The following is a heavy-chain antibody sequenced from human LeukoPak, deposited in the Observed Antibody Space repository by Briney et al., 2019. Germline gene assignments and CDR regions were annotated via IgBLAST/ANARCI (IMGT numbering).Heavy chain of an antibody. J-gene: IGHJ4*02. D-gene: IGHD3-22*01. CDR2: ISGSGGST. V-gene: IGHV3-23*01. Sequence: PGGSLRLSCAASGFTFSSYAMSWVRQAPGKGLEWVSAISGSGGSTYYADSVKGRFTISRDNSKNTLYLQMNSLIAEDTPVYYCAKDISTLGGNNYYDSSGICYYFDYWGQGTLVTVSS. CDR3: AKDISTLGGNNYYDSSGICYYFDY. CDR1: GFTFSSYA.